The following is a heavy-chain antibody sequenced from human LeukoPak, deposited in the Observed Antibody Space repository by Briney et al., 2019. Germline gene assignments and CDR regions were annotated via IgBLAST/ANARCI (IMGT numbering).Heavy chain of an antibody. Sequence: GALRLSCAASGFTFSSYAMSWVRQAPGKGLEWVSAISGSGGSTYYADSVKGRFTIYRDNAKNSLYPQMNSLRAEDTAVYYCARAVRHCSGGSCLYYFDYWGQGTLVTVSS. CDR2: ISGSGGST. CDR1: GFTFSSYA. D-gene: IGHD2-15*01. J-gene: IGHJ4*02. CDR3: ARAVRHCSGGSCLYYFDY. V-gene: IGHV3-23*01.